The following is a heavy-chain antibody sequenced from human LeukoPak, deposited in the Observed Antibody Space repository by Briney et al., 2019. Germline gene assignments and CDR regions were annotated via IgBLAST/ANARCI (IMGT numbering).Heavy chain of an antibody. CDR1: GYTFTSYG. J-gene: IGHJ6*03. Sequence: GASVKVSCKASGYTFTSYGINWVRQATGQGLEWVGWMNPNSGNTGYAQKFQGRVTITRNTSISTAYMELSSLRSEDTAVYYCARITIYYYYYYMDVWGKGTTVTVSS. D-gene: IGHD3-9*01. V-gene: IGHV1-8*03. CDR3: ARITIYYYYYYMDV. CDR2: MNPNSGNT.